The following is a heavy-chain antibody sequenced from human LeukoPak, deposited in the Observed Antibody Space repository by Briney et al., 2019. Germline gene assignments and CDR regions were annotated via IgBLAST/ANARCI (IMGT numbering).Heavy chain of an antibody. CDR1: GITFSSHT. V-gene: IGHV3-21*01. CDR3: ARDRSRNDGYYFDF. J-gene: IGHJ4*02. CDR2: ISSSSSYI. D-gene: IGHD1-1*01. Sequence: GGSLRLSCAASGITFSSHTMNWVRQAPGNGLEWVSSISSSSSYIYYAGSVKGRFTISRDNAKNSLFLQMTSLRAEDTAVYYCARDRSRNDGYYFDFWGQGTLVSVSS.